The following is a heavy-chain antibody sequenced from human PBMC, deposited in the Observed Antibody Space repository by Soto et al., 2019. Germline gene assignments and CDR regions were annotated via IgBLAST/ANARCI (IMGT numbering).Heavy chain of an antibody. CDR3: AQGGSSSSSGDAFEI. V-gene: IGHV3-30*18. Sequence: GGSLRLSCAASGLTFSNYDMNWVRQAPGKGLEWVAFISDDGNKKYYAESVKGRFAISRDNSKSTQWLQMNSLRVEDTAVYYCAQGGSSSSSGDAFEIWGQGTKVTVSS. CDR1: GLTFSNYD. CDR2: ISDDGNKK. J-gene: IGHJ3*02. D-gene: IGHD6-6*01.